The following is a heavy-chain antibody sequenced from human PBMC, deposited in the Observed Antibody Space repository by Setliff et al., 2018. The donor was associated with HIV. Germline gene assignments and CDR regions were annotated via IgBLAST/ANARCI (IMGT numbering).Heavy chain of an antibody. V-gene: IGHV4-61*03. CDR1: GDSVSSRSYY. J-gene: IGHJ4*02. CDR3: AQLGMVDDFDY. Sequence: PSETLSLTCTVSGDSVSSRSYYWSWIRQPPGQGLEWIGYIYYSGSTNSNPSLKSRVTNSVDTSKNHFSLKLRSVTAADTAVYYCAQLGMVDDFDYWGQGTLVTVSS. CDR2: IYYSGST. D-gene: IGHD1-1*01.